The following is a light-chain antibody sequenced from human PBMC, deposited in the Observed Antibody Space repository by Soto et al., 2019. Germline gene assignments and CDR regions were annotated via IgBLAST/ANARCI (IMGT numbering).Light chain of an antibody. J-gene: IGKJ1*01. CDR1: QDIGHY. CDR2: AAS. Sequence: DIPMTQSPSSLSAYVGDSVTITCRAIQDIGHYLAWFQQRPGRAPKSLIYAASNLQSGVPSRFSGSGSGTDFTLTISTVQPEDFATYYCQQYNAYPLTFGQGTKVEIK. CDR3: QQYNAYPLT. V-gene: IGKV1-16*01.